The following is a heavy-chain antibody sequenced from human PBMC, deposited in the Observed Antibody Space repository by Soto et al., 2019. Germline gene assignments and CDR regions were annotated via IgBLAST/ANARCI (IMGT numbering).Heavy chain of an antibody. CDR2: IYYSGST. Sequence: PSETLSLTCTVSGGSISSSSYYWGWIRQPPGKGLEWIGSIYYSGSTYYNPSLKSRVTISVDTSKNQFSLKLSSVTAADTAVYYRARHPPGGSYFLYYYYYGMDVWGQGTTVTV. CDR3: ARHPPGGSYFLYYYYYGMDV. CDR1: GGSISSSSYY. J-gene: IGHJ6*02. D-gene: IGHD1-26*01. V-gene: IGHV4-39*01.